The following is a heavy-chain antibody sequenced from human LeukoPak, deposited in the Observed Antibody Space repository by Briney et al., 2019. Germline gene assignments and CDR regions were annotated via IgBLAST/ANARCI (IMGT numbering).Heavy chain of an antibody. J-gene: IGHJ6*02. CDR3: ATRQQSGTYYGMDV. Sequence: GGSLRLYCAASGFSVDNNYMTWVRQAPGKGLKCVSIISSGGNTYYADSVKGRFTIARDRSTGTLYLHLNNLRAEDTAVYYCATRQQSGTYYGMDVWGQGTTVTVSS. CDR2: ISSGGNT. V-gene: IGHV3-53*01. D-gene: IGHD3-16*01. CDR1: GFSVDNNY.